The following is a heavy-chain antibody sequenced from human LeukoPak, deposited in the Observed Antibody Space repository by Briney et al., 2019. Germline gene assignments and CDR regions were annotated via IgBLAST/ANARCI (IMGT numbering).Heavy chain of an antibody. CDR3: AGYSSSWPIDY. D-gene: IGHD6-13*01. Sequence: PGVSLRLSCAASGFTFRSYSMNWVRQAPGKGLEWVSSISSSSSYIYYADSVKGRFTISRDNAKNSLYLQMNSLRAEDTAVYYCAGYSSSWPIDYWGQGTLVTVSS. V-gene: IGHV3-21*01. CDR1: GFTFRSYS. J-gene: IGHJ4*02. CDR2: ISSSSSYI.